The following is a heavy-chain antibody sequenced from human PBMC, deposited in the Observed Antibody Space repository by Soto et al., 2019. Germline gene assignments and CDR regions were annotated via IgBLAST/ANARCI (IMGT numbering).Heavy chain of an antibody. CDR2: INPNSGAT. V-gene: IGHV1-2*04. CDR1: GYSFIGYY. CDR3: ATDLYHKRGFLWPR. J-gene: IGHJ4*02. Sequence: ASVKVSCKASGYSFIGYYIHWVRQAPGQGLEWMGWINPNSGATTYAQHLQDWVTMTRDTSTDTAYMELSSLRSEDTAVYYCATDLYHKRGFLWPRWGQGTLVTVSS. D-gene: IGHD3-10*01.